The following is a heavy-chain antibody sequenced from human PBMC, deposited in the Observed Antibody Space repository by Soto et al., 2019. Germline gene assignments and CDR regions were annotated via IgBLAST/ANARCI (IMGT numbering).Heavy chain of an antibody. J-gene: IGHJ3*02. CDR3: AAWGSVAATLQGAFDI. D-gene: IGHD2-15*01. CDR2: INPSGGST. V-gene: IGHV1-46*03. Sequence: GASVKVSCKASGYTFTSYYMHWVRQAPGQGLEWMGIINPSGGSTSYAQKFQGRVTMTRDTSTSTVYMELSSLRSEDTAVYYCAAWGSVAATLQGAFDIWGQGTMVTVSS. CDR1: GYTFTSYY.